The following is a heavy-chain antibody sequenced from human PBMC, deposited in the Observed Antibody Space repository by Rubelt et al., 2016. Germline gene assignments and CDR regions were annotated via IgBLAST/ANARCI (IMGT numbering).Heavy chain of an antibody. V-gene: IGHV1-2*02. D-gene: IGHD6-19*01. CDR1: GYTFTGYY. Sequence: QVHLVQSGAEVKKPGASVKVSCKTSGYTFTGYYIHWVRQAPGQGLQWMGWINCNTGDTDYARKFQGRVTMTRGTSISTAYMELSNLRSDDTAGYYCARDGDSTGDYWGQGTLVIVSS. CDR3: ARDGDSTGDY. CDR2: INCNTGDT. J-gene: IGHJ4*02.